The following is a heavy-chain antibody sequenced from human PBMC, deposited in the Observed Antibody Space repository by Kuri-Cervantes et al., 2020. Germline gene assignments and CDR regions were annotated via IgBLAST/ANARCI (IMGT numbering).Heavy chain of an antibody. V-gene: IGHV3-13*01. CDR3: ARPMVRGASPDY. D-gene: IGHD3-10*01. CDR2: IGTAGDT. Sequence: GGSLRLSCAASGFTFSSYDMHWVRQATGKGLEWVSAIGTAGDTYYPGSVKGRFTISRENAKNSLYLQMNSLRDEDTAVYYCARPMVRGASPDYWGQGTLVTVSS. CDR1: GFTFSSYD. J-gene: IGHJ4*02.